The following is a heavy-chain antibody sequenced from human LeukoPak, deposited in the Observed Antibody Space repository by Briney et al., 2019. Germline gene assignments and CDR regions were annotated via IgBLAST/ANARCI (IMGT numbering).Heavy chain of an antibody. D-gene: IGHD3-3*01. CDR3: ARERRQYDFWSGYFVGDAFDI. CDR1: GFTFSSYS. V-gene: IGHV3-21*01. Sequence: KPGGSLRLSCAASGFTFSSYSMNWVRQAPGKGLEWVSSISSSSSYIYYADSVKGRFTISRDNAKNSLYLQVNSLRAEDTAVYYCARERRQYDFWSGYFVGDAFDIWGQGTMVTVSS. CDR2: ISSSSSYI. J-gene: IGHJ3*02.